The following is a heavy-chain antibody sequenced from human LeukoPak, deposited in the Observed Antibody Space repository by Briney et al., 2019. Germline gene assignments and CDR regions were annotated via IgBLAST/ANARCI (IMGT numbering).Heavy chain of an antibody. CDR2: IYYCGST. CDR1: GGSNSSYY. D-gene: IGHD4-17*01. CDR3: ARALDYGDYGIDY. Sequence: PSETLSLTCTVSGGSNSSYYWSWIRQPPGKGLEWIGYIYYCGSTNYNPSLKSRVTISVDTSKNQFSLKLSSVTAADTAVYYCARALDYGDYGIDYWGQGTLVTVSS. J-gene: IGHJ4*02. V-gene: IGHV4-59*01.